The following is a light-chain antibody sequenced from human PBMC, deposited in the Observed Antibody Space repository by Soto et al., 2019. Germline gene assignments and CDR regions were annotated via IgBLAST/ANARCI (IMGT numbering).Light chain of an antibody. Sequence: QPVLTQPPSASGSPGQSVTISCTGTSSDVGGYNFVSWYQQHPGKAPKVMIYEVSKRPSGVPDRFSGSKSGNTASLTVSGLQAEDEAHYYCSSYAGSNNLVFGGGTKLTVL. J-gene: IGLJ2*01. CDR2: EVS. CDR3: SSYAGSNNLV. V-gene: IGLV2-8*01. CDR1: SSDVGGYNF.